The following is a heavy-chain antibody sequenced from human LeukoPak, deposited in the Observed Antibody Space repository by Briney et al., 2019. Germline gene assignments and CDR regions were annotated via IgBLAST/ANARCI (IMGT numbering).Heavy chain of an antibody. Sequence: PSETLSLTCTVSGGSISSSSYYWGWIRQPPGKGLEWIGSIYYSGSTYYNPSLKSRVTISVDTSKNQFSLKLSSVPAADTAVYYCARHGYYDSSGYSDYWGQGTLVTVSS. CDR2: IYYSGST. CDR1: GGSISSSSYY. CDR3: ARHGYYDSSGYSDY. J-gene: IGHJ4*02. D-gene: IGHD3-22*01. V-gene: IGHV4-39*01.